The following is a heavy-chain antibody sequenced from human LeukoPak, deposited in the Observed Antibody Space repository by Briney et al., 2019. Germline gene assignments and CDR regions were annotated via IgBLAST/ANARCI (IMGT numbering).Heavy chain of an antibody. V-gene: IGHV3-23*01. CDR3: AKDYSSSSLSRWFDP. J-gene: IGHJ5*02. D-gene: IGHD6-6*01. CDR1: GFNFSGYA. Sequence: PGGSLRLSCAASGFNFSGYAMSWVRQAPGKGLEWVSAISGSGGTTYYADSVKGRFTISRDNSKNTLYVQMNSLRAEDTAVYYCAKDYSSSSLSRWFDPWGQGTLVTVSS. CDR2: ISGSGGTT.